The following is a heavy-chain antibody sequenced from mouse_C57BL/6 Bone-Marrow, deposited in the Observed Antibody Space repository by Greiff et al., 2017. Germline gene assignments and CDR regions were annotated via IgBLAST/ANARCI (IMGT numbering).Heavy chain of an antibody. J-gene: IGHJ2*01. CDR2: ISNGGGST. V-gene: IGHV5-12*01. D-gene: IGHD4-1*01. CDR1: GFTFSDYY. CDR3: ARGANGAFDY. Sequence: EVKLVESGGGLVQPGGSLKLSCAASGFTFSDYYMYWVRQTPEKRLEWVAYISNGGGSTNYPDTVKGRFTISRDNAKNTLYLQMSRLKSEDTAMYYCARGANGAFDYGGQGTTRTVSS.